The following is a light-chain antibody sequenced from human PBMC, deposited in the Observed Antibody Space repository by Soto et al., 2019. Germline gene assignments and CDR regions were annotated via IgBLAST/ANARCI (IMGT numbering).Light chain of an antibody. J-gene: IGKJ2*01. CDR3: QQYASSPFT. V-gene: IGKV3-20*01. CDR2: GAS. CDR1: RSVTSNY. Sequence: EIVLTQSPGTLSLSPGERATLSCRASRSVTSNYLGWYQQKPGQAPRLLIYGASSRATGILERFSGSGSGTDFTLTVSRLEPEDFALYYCQQYASSPFTFGQGTKLEI.